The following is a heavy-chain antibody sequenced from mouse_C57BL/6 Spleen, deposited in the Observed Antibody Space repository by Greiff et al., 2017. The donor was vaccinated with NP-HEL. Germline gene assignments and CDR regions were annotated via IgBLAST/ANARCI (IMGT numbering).Heavy chain of an antibody. Sequence: VQLQQPGAELVKPGASVKLSCKASGYTFTSYWMHWVKQRPGQGLEWIGMIHPNSGSTNYNEKFKSKATLTVDKSSSTAYMQLSSLTSEDSAVYYCAREGSSYEGWFAYWGQGTLVTVSA. CDR3: AREGSSYEGWFAY. CDR2: IHPNSGST. D-gene: IGHD1-1*01. CDR1: GYTFTSYW. J-gene: IGHJ3*01. V-gene: IGHV1-64*01.